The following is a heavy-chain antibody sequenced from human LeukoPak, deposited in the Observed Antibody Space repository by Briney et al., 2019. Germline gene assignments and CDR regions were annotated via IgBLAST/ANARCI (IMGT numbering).Heavy chain of an antibody. J-gene: IGHJ4*02. V-gene: IGHV3-21*01. D-gene: IGHD6-19*01. CDR2: ISSSSSYI. CDR1: GFTFSSYS. CDR3: AKGSGDSSGWFQLFDY. Sequence: GGSLRLSCAASGFTFSSYSMNWVRQAPGKGLEWVSSISSSSSYIYYSDSVKGRFTISRDNAKNSLYLQMNSLRAEDTAVYYCAKGSGDSSGWFQLFDYWGQGTLVTVSS.